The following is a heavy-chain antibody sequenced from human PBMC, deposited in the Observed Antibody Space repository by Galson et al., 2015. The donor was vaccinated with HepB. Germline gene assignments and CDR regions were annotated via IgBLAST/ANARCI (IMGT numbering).Heavy chain of an antibody. Sequence: LVKPTQTLTLTCAFSGFSLNTRVMCVSWIRQPPEKALEWLALIDSEDDKYYSTSLRTRLTISKDTSKNQVVLTMTNMDPVDTGTYYCARMEDYYYMDVWGKGTTVTVSS. CDR1: GFSLNTRVMC. J-gene: IGHJ6*03. V-gene: IGHV2-70*01. CDR2: IDSEDDK. CDR3: ARMEDYYYMDV.